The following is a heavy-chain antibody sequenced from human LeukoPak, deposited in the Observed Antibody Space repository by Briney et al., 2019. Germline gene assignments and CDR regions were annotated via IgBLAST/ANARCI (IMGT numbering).Heavy chain of an antibody. Sequence: GSLRLSCTASGFTFGDYGMSWVRQAPGKGLEWVGFIRNKAYGGTTEYAASVKGRFTISRDDSKSIAYLQMNSLKTEDTAVYYCSRRVRYFDWLLTLSFDYWGQGTLVTVSS. V-gene: IGHV3-49*04. CDR2: IRNKAYGGTT. D-gene: IGHD3-9*01. CDR3: SRRVRYFDWLLTLSFDY. CDR1: GFTFGDYG. J-gene: IGHJ4*02.